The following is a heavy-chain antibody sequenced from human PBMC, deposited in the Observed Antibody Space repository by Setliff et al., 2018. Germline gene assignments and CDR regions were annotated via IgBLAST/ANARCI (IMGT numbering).Heavy chain of an antibody. V-gene: IGHV3-49*02. J-gene: IGHJ6*03. D-gene: IGHD3-3*01. CDR3: TREASVDFWSGYPYYYYMDV. CDR1: GFTFRSYE. CDR2: IRSKAYGGTT. Sequence: LRLSCAASGFTFRSYEMNWVRQAPGKGLEWVGFIRSKAYGGTTEYAASVKGRFTISRDDSKSIAYLQMNSLKTEDTAVYYCTREASVDFWSGYPYYYYMDVWGKGTTVTVSS.